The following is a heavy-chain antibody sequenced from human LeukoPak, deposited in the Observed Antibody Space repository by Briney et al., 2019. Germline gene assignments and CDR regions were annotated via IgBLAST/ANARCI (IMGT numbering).Heavy chain of an antibody. CDR3: ARDGYCSGGSCLDAFDI. Sequence: SETLSLTCAVYGGSFSGYYWSWIRQPPGKGLEWIGEINHSGSTNHNPSLKSRVTISVDTSKNQFSLKLSSVTAADTAVYYCARDGYCSGGSCLDAFDIWGQGTMVTVSS. CDR1: GGSFSGYY. D-gene: IGHD2-15*01. J-gene: IGHJ3*02. V-gene: IGHV4-34*01. CDR2: INHSGST.